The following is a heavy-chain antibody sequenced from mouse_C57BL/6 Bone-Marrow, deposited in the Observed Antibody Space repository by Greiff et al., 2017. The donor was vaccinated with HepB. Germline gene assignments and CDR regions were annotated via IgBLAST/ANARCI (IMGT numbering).Heavy chain of an antibody. Sequence: EVQLVESGGDLVKPGGSLKLSCAASGFTFSSYGMSWVRQTPDKRLEWVATISSGGSYTYYPDSVKGRFTISRDNAKNTLYLQMSSLKSEDTAMYYCARPLGRGDFDYWGQGTTLTVSS. J-gene: IGHJ2*01. CDR3: ARPLGRGDFDY. D-gene: IGHD1-1*01. CDR1: GFTFSSYG. CDR2: ISSGGSYT. V-gene: IGHV5-6*01.